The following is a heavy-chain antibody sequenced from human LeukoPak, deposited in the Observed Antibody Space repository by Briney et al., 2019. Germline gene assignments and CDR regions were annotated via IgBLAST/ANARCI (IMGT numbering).Heavy chain of an antibody. Sequence: GGSLRLSCAASGFTFSNYWMTWVRQAPGKGLEWVANVDQDGSERYYVNSVRGRFTISRDNAKNSLDLQMNSLRAEDTALYFWAKANARDVWGRGPTAPFPS. CDR2: VDQDGSER. J-gene: IGHJ6*03. D-gene: IGHD2-8*01. CDR3: AKANARDV. V-gene: IGHV3-7*01. CDR1: GFTFSNYW.